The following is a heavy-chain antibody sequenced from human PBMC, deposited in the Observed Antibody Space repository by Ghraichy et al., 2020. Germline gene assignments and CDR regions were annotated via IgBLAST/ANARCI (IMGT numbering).Heavy chain of an antibody. Sequence: GGSLRLSCVGSGFTLSDYGMNWVRQAPGKPLEWVSYITCSSSNKDYADSVKGRFTISRDNAKNSLHLQMNSLRDEDTAVYYCARGSAGVRYYYYDGMDVWGQGTTVTVSS. CDR3: ARGSAGVRYYYYDGMDV. D-gene: IGHD6-13*01. V-gene: IGHV3-48*02. J-gene: IGHJ6*02. CDR2: ITCSSSNK. CDR1: GFTLSDYG.